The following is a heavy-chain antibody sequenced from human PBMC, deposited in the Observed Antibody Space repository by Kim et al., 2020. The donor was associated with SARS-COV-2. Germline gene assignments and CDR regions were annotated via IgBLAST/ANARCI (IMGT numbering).Heavy chain of an antibody. CDR3: AKDGSYYDSSGYPYYFDY. V-gene: IGHV3-9*01. D-gene: IGHD3-22*01. Sequence: KGRFTISRDNAKNSLYLQMNSLRAEDTALYYCAKDGSYYDSSGYPYYFDYWGQGTLVTVSS. J-gene: IGHJ4*02.